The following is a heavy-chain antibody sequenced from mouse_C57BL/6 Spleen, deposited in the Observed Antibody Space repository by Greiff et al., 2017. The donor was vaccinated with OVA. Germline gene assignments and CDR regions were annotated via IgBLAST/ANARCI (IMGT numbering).Heavy chain of an antibody. V-gene: IGHV14-2*01. CDR3: ASPPTVVARSYAMDY. CDR2: IDPEGGET. Sequence: VQLQQSGAELVKPGASVKLSCTASGFNITDYYMHWVKQRTEQGLEWIGEIDPEGGETKYAPKFQGKATLTADTSSNTAYLQLSSLTSEDTAVYDCASPPTVVARSYAMDYWGQGTSVTVSS. CDR1: GFNITDYY. D-gene: IGHD1-1*01. J-gene: IGHJ4*01.